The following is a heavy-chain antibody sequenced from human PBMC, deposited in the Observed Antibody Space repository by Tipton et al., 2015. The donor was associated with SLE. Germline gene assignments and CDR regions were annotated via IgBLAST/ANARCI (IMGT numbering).Heavy chain of an antibody. D-gene: IGHD3-10*01. CDR3: ARWIIDGSGSYYHFDY. V-gene: IGHV4-59*01. J-gene: IGHJ4*02. CDR1: GGSISSYY. CDR2: IYYSGST. Sequence: TLSLTCTVSGGSISSYYWSWFRQPPGRGLEWIGYIYYSGSTNYNPSLKSRVTISVDTSKNQFSLKLSSVTAADTAVYYCARWIIDGSGSYYHFDYWGQGTLVTVPS.